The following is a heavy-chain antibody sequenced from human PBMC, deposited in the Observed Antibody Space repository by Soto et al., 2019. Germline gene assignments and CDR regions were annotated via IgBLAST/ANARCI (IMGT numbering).Heavy chain of an antibody. CDR2: MNPNSGNT. J-gene: IGHJ3*02. CDR3: ASGFYDSSGYYSDAFDI. V-gene: IGHV1-8*01. D-gene: IGHD3-22*01. Sequence: ASVKVSCKASGYTFTSYNINWVRQATGQGLEWMGWMNPNSGNTGYAQKFQGRVTMTRNTSISTAYMELSSLRSEDTAVYYCASGFYDSSGYYSDAFDIWGQGTMVTVS. CDR1: GYTFTSYN.